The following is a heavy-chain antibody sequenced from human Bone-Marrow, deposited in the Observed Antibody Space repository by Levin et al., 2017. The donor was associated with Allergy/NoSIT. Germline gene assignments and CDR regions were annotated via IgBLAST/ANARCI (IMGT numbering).Heavy chain of an antibody. V-gene: IGHV3-7*01. CDR2: VKEDGSEQ. CDR1: GFTFSSHW. J-gene: IGHJ3*02. D-gene: IGHD3-22*01. Sequence: RPGGSLRLSCEASGFTFSSHWMTWVRQAPGKGLEWVGNVKEDGSEQYYVDSVKGRFTMSRDNAKNSLYLQMDSLRADDTAVYYCARDRNSGYSGGDALDIWGQGTTVTVSS. CDR3: ARDRNSGYSGGDALDI.